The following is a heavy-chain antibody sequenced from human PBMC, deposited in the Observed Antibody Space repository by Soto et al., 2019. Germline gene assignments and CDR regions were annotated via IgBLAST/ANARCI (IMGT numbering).Heavy chain of an antibody. J-gene: IGHJ6*02. V-gene: IGHV4-59*01. Sequence: KPSETLSLTCTVSGGSISSYYWSWIRQPPGKGLEWIGYIYYSGSTNYNPSLKSRVTISVDTSKNQFSLKLSSVTAADTAVYYCARGGRVATTTIGYYYYYYGMDVWGQGTTVTVSS. D-gene: IGHD5-12*01. CDR1: GGSISSYY. CDR2: IYYSGST. CDR3: ARGGRVATTTIGYYYYYYGMDV.